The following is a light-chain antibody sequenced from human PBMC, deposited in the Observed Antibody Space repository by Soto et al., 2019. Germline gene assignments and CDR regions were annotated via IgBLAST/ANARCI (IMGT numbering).Light chain of an antibody. V-gene: IGKV1-27*01. J-gene: IGKJ1*01. CDR3: LQYNGYYRT. CDR1: QDIGNF. CDR2: AAS. Sequence: DIQMTQSPSSLSVFVGERVTMTCRASQDIGNFLAWYQQKPGKVPKLLIYAASTLQSGVPSRFSGSGSGTTFTLTISSLQSDDFATYYCLQYNGYYRTFGQGTKVDI.